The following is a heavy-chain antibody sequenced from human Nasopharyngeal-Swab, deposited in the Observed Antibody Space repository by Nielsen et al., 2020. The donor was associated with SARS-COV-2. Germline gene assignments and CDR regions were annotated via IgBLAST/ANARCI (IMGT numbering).Heavy chain of an antibody. Sequence: ASVKVSCKASGYTFTSYAMNWVRQAPGQGLEWMGWINTNTGNPTYAQGFTGRFVFSLDTSVSTAYLQISSLKAEDTAVYYCARDGYDYVWGSYRYRDYWGQGTTVTVSS. CDR3: ARDGYDYVWGSYRYRDY. V-gene: IGHV7-4-1*02. CDR1: GYTFTSYA. CDR2: INTNTGNP. D-gene: IGHD3-16*02. J-gene: IGHJ4*02.